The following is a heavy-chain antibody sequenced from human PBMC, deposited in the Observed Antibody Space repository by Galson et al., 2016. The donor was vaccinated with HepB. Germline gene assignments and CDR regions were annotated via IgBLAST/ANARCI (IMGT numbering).Heavy chain of an antibody. J-gene: IGHJ3*02. Sequence: SVKVSCKASGYTFNGYYIAWMRQAPGRGLEWVGWISAYSGKTNYAQNLQGRVTMTTDTSTSTAYMELRSLRSDDTAVYYCARVLSSPYSYGSSGLGAFDIWGQGTMVTVSS. CDR3: ARVLSSPYSYGSSGLGAFDI. CDR1: GYTFNGYY. CDR2: ISAYSGKT. D-gene: IGHD3-22*01. V-gene: IGHV1-18*04.